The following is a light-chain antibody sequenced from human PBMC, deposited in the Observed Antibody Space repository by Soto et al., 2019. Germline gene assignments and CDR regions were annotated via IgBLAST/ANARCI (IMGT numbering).Light chain of an antibody. CDR2: DES. J-gene: IGKJ2*01. CDR1: QTVGTF. V-gene: IGKV3-11*01. Sequence: EIVLTQSPATMSLSPGERATLSCRASQTVGTFLAWYQQKPGQVPRLVIDDESKRATGIPARFSGTGSGTHFALTISSIEPEDFAVYYCQHRTNWPRTFGQGTKLDIK. CDR3: QHRTNWPRT.